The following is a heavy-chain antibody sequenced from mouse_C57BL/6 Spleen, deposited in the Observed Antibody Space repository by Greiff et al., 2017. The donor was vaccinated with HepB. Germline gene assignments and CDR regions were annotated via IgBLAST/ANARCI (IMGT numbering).Heavy chain of an antibody. V-gene: IGHV1-55*01. Sequence: VQLQQSGAELVKPGASVKMSCKASGYTFTSYWITWVKQRPGQGLEWIGDIYPGSGSTNYNEKFKSKATLTVDTSSSTAYMQLSSLTSEDSAVYYCARLGGYPHYYAMDYWGQGTSVTVSS. D-gene: IGHD2-2*01. J-gene: IGHJ4*01. CDR2: IYPGSGST. CDR3: ARLGGYPHYYAMDY. CDR1: GYTFTSYW.